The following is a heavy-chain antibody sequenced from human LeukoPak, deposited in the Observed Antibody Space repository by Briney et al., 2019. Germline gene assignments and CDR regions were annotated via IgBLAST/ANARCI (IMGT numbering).Heavy chain of an antibody. Sequence: SETLSLTCAVYGGSFSGYYWTWVRQPPGKGLEWIGEISHSGVTNYNPSLKSRVTISLDTSKNQFSLRLSSVTAADTAVYYCASVYDSSGYYPFWGQGTLVTVSS. CDR1: GGSFSGYY. CDR2: ISHSGVT. D-gene: IGHD3-22*01. CDR3: ASVYDSSGYYPF. J-gene: IGHJ4*02. V-gene: IGHV4-34*01.